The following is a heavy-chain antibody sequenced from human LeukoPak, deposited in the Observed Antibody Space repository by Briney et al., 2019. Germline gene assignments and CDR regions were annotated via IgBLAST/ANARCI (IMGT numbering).Heavy chain of an antibody. Sequence: PGGSLRLSCAASGFTFSSYEMNWVRQAPGKGLEWVSYISSSGSTIYYADSVKGRFTISRDNAKNSLYLQMNSLRAEDTAVYYCARGPYSSEASYFDYWGQGTLVTVSS. CDR2: ISSSGSTI. D-gene: IGHD6-25*01. V-gene: IGHV3-48*03. CDR1: GFTFSSYE. CDR3: ARGPYSSEASYFDY. J-gene: IGHJ4*02.